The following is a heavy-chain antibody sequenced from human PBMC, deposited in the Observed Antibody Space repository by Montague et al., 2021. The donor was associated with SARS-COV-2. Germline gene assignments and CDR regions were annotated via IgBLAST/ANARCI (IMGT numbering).Heavy chain of an antibody. Sequence: SETLSLTCTVSGGSISSYYWNWIRKTPGKGLEWIGYIYYSGTTNYNPSLKSRVTISLDTPKNQFSLNLNSVTAAGTAIYYCARDQAAKISFKGAFDIWGQGRMVTVSS. V-gene: IGHV4-59*01. J-gene: IGHJ3*02. D-gene: IGHD3-3*01. CDR3: ARDQAAKISFKGAFDI. CDR2: IYYSGTT. CDR1: GGSISSYY.